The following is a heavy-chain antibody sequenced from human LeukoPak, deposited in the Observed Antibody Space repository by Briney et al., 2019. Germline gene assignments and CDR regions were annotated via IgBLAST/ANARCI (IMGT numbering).Heavy chain of an antibody. V-gene: IGHV3-7*01. J-gene: IGHJ6*02. CDR3: ARDSAVATYYGVDV. CDR2: IQSDGNEK. D-gene: IGHD6-19*01. CDR1: GFTFSSYS. Sequence: GGSLRLSCAASGFTFSSYSMNWVRQAPGKGLGWVANIQSDGNEKNYIDSVQGRFTISRDNAKTSLYLQMNSLRAEDTAVYHCARDSAVATYYGVDVWGQGTAVTVSS.